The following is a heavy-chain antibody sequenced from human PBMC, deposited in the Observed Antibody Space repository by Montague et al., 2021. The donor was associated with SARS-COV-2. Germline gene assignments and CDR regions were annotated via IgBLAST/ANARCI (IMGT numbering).Heavy chain of an antibody. CDR3: ARFTSTGSGSYYIFDY. D-gene: IGHD1-26*01. Sequence: SETLSLTCTVSGGGSISSSHWWSWVRQPPGKGLEWIGEIYHDVSTNYNPSLKSRLTISVDKSKNQFSLKLSSVTAADTAVYYCARFTSTGSGSYYIFDYWGQGTLVTVSS. J-gene: IGHJ4*02. CDR2: IYHDVST. CDR1: GGGSISSSHW. V-gene: IGHV4-4*02.